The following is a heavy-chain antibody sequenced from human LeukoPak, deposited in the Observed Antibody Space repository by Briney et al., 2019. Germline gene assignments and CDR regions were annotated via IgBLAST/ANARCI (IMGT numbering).Heavy chain of an antibody. CDR2: ISYDGSNK. D-gene: IGHD1-26*01. CDR1: GFTFSSYE. CDR3: AAELYSGTYGRCCSFAF. V-gene: IGHV3-30*04. Sequence: AGGSLRLSCAASGFTFSSYEMNWVRQAPGKGLEWVAVISYDGSNKNYADSVKGRFTISRDNSKNTLYLQMNSLRADDTAVYYCAAELYSGTYGRCCSFAFWGQGTQVTVSS. J-gene: IGHJ4*02.